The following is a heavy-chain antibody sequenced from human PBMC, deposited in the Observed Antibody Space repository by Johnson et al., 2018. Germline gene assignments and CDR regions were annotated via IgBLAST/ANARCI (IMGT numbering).Heavy chain of an antibody. D-gene: IGHD6-25*01. CDR1: GFTFSSYG. J-gene: IGHJ3*02. CDR2: ISYDGSNK. V-gene: IGHV3-30*18. Sequence: QVQLVQSGGGVVQPGRSLRLSCAASGFTFSSYGMHWVRQTPGKGLEWVAVISYDGSNKYYADSVKGRFTISRDNSKNTLYLQMNSLRAEDTAVYNCAKDRVSRLLDDAFDIWGQGTVVTVSS. CDR3: AKDRVSRLLDDAFDI.